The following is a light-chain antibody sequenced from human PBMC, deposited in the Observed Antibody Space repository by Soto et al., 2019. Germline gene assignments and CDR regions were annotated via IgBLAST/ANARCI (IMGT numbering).Light chain of an antibody. J-gene: IGKJ3*01. CDR2: GAS. CDR3: QQYNKWPLFT. Sequence: ETVMTQSLDTLSVSPGERATLSCRASLSVGSNLAWYQQRPGQAPRLLIYGASTRATGIPVRFSGSGSGTEFTLTISSLQSEDFGFYYCQQYNKWPLFTFGPGTRVDMK. CDR1: LSVGSN. V-gene: IGKV3-15*01.